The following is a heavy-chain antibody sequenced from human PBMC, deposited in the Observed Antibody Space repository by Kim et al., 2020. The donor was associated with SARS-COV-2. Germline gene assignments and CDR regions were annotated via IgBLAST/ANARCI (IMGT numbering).Heavy chain of an antibody. CDR1: KITFNSYT. CDR2: ISSGVIT. Sequence: GGSLRLSCVGTKITFNSYTMNWVRQAPGKGPEWVSYISSGVITYAASVRVRFTVSRDSAKNALYLQMNSLRDEDTAVYYCAKDFNWYLDLWGRGTLVTVSS. CDR3: AKDFNWYLDL. V-gene: IGHV3-48*02. J-gene: IGHJ2*01.